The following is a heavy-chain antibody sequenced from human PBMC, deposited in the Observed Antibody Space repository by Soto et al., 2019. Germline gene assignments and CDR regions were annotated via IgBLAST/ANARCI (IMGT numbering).Heavy chain of an antibody. CDR2: ISYDGSNK. D-gene: IGHD3-10*01. V-gene: IGHV3-30*18. J-gene: IGHJ6*02. Sequence: GSLRLSCAASGFTFSSYGMHWVRQAPGKGLEWVAVISYDGSNKYYADSVKGRFTISRDNSKNTLYLQMNSLRAEDTAVYYCAKRARPYGSGSYSLMDVWGQGTTVTVSS. CDR1: GFTFSSYG. CDR3: AKRARPYGSGSYSLMDV.